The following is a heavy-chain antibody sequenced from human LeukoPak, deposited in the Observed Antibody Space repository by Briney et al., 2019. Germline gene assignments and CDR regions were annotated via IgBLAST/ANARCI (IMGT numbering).Heavy chain of an antibody. CDR3: ARGDSSSILINDAFDF. CDR1: GFTFSSYE. J-gene: IGHJ3*01. CDR2: LSSSSSTI. Sequence: PGRSLRLSCAASGFTFSSYEMNWIRQAPEKGLVWVAYLSSSSSTIYYADSVKGRFTISRDNAKNSLSLQLSSLRGEDTALYYCARGDSSSILINDAFDFWGQGTMVTVSS. D-gene: IGHD2-21*01. V-gene: IGHV3-48*03.